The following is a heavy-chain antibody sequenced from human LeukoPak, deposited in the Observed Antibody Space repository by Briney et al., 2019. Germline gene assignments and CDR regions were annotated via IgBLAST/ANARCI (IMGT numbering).Heavy chain of an antibody. J-gene: IGHJ4*02. V-gene: IGHV3-11*06. CDR1: GFSFSDYY. Sequence: GGSLRLSCAASGFSFSDYYMSWIRQAPGKGLEWLSYIDGTSTFTNYADSVKGRFTISRDNAKNALYLQMNSLRAEDTAVYYCVREPYCSGGSCYTSGFDCWGQGTLVTVSS. D-gene: IGHD2-15*01. CDR2: IDGTSTFT. CDR3: VREPYCSGGSCYTSGFDC.